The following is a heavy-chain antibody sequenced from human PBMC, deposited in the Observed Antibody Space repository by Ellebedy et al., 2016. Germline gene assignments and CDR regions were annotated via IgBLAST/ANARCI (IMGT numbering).Heavy chain of an antibody. D-gene: IGHD3-9*01. J-gene: IGHJ4*02. V-gene: IGHV3-21*01. CDR2: ISSSGSYI. CDR3: ASWDILTGYYVVDY. Sequence: GESLKISCAASGFTFSTYSMNWVRQAPGKGLEWVSSISSSGSYIYYADSVKGRFTISRDNAKNSLYLQMNSLRAEDTAVYYCASWDILTGYYVVDYWGQGILVTVSS. CDR1: GFTFSTYS.